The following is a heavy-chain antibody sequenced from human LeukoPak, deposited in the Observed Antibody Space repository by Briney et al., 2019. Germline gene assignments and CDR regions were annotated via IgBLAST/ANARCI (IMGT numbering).Heavy chain of an antibody. CDR1: GFTFTTYT. Sequence: ASVKVSCKTSGFTFTTYTMHWVRQAPGQRLEWMGWINAANGNTQYSQKFQGRVTITRDTSASTAYMELSSLRSEDTAVYYCARVPRFAEGYPYYFDYWGQGTLVIVSS. D-gene: IGHD5-12*01. V-gene: IGHV1-3*01. J-gene: IGHJ4*02. CDR2: INAANGNT. CDR3: ARVPRFAEGYPYYFDY.